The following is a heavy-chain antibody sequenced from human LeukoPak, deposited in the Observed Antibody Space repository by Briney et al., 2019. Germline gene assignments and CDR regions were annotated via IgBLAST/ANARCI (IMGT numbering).Heavy chain of an antibody. Sequence: SKTLSLTCTVSGYSISSGYYWGWIRQPPGKGLEWIGSIYHSGSTYYNPSHKSRVTISVDTSKNQFSLKLSSVTAADTAVYYCARDCSSTSCYTFGFDYWGQGTLVTVSS. CDR2: IYHSGST. CDR1: GYSISSGYY. CDR3: ARDCSSTSCYTFGFDY. J-gene: IGHJ4*02. D-gene: IGHD2-2*02. V-gene: IGHV4-38-2*02.